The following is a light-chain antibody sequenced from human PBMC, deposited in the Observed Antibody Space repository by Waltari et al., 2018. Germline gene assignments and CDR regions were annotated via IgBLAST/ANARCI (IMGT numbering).Light chain of an antibody. V-gene: IGKV3-20*01. J-gene: IGKJ5*01. Sequence: EIVLTQSPGTLSLSPGERATPSCRASQSVRSSYLAWYQQKPGQAPRLLIYGASSRATGIPDRFSGSGSGTDFTLTISRLEPEDFAVYYCQQYGSSPRTFGQGTRLEIK. CDR2: GAS. CDR3: QQYGSSPRT. CDR1: QSVRSSY.